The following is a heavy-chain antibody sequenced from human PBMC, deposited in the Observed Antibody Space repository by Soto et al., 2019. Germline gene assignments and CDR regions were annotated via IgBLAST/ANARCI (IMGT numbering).Heavy chain of an antibody. V-gene: IGHV1-8*01. CDR2: MNPNSGNT. CDR3: ARPTVLRYFDWLLSFPAYSYGIDV. CDR1: GYTFTSYD. Sequence: ASLKISCKASGYTFTSYDINWVRQATGQGLEWMGWMNPNSGNTGYAQKFQGRVTMTRNTYISTAYMELSSLRSEDTAVYYCARPTVLRYFDWLLSFPAYSYGIDVWGQGTKVTV. D-gene: IGHD3-9*01. J-gene: IGHJ6*02.